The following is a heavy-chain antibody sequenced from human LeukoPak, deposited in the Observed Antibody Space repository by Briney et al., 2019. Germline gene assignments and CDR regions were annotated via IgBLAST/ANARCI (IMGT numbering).Heavy chain of an antibody. CDR3: ARNPGIQLWLYVDY. CDR1: GGTFSSYA. D-gene: IGHD5-18*01. Sequence: GASVKVSCKASGGTFSSYAISWVRQAPGQGLEWMGGIIPIFGTANYAQKFQGRVTITADKSTSTAYMELSSLRSEDTAVYYCARNPGIQLWLYVDYWGQGTLVTVSS. V-gene: IGHV1-69*06. CDR2: IIPIFGTA. J-gene: IGHJ4*02.